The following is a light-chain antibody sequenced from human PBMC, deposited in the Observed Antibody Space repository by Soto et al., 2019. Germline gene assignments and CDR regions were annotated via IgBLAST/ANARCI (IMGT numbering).Light chain of an antibody. J-gene: IGKJ3*01. CDR2: GTS. Sequence: QLTQSPSSLSASVGDRVTITCRASQDISRYLAWYHQKAGKAPKLLIYGTSTLQSGVPSRFSAFGSGTEFTLTISSLQPEDFATYHCQQLQRTPFTFGPGTTVDV. V-gene: IGKV1-9*01. CDR3: QQLQRTPFT. CDR1: QDISRY.